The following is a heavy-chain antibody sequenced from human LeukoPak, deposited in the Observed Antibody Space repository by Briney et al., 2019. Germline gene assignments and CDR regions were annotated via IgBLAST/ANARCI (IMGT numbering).Heavy chain of an antibody. Sequence: ASVQVSCKASGYTFPSYFMHWVRQAPGQGLEWMGWISAYNGNTNYAQKLQGRVTMTTDTSTSTAYMELRSLRSDDTAVYYCARGPDYYDSSGYYYPYFDYWGQGTLVTVSS. V-gene: IGHV1-18*04. CDR1: GYTFPSYF. J-gene: IGHJ4*02. D-gene: IGHD3-22*01. CDR2: ISAYNGNT. CDR3: ARGPDYYDSSGYYYPYFDY.